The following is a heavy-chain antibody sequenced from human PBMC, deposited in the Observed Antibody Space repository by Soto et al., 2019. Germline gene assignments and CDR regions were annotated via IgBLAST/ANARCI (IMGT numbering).Heavy chain of an antibody. Sequence: PGGSLRLSCAASGFTFSNAGINWVRQAQGKGREWVERIKSKTDGGTTDFAAPVKGRFAISRDDAKNKVYLQMISLKIEDIAVYYCATYSYITIGIVRLDYWGHGTLVTVSS. J-gene: IGHJ4*01. CDR3: ATYSYITIGIVRLDY. CDR2: IKSKTDGGTT. D-gene: IGHD3-9*01. CDR1: GFTFSNAG. V-gene: IGHV3-15*07.